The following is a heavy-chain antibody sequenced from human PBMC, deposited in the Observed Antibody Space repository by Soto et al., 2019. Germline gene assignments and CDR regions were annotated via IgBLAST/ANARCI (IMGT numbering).Heavy chain of an antibody. Sequence: GGSLRLSCAASGFTFSSYGMHWVRQAPGKGLEWVAVISYDGSNKYYADSVKGRFTISRDNSKNTLYLQMNSLRAEDTAVYYCAKDVGATAFDYWGQGTLVTVSS. CDR2: ISYDGSNK. CDR1: GFTFSSYG. CDR3: AKDVGATAFDY. J-gene: IGHJ4*02. V-gene: IGHV3-30*18. D-gene: IGHD1-26*01.